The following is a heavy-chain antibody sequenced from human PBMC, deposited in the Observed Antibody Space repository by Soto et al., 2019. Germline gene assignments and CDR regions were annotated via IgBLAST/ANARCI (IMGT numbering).Heavy chain of an antibody. CDR1: GGSITSSSYY. Sequence: QLHLRESGPGLVKPSETLSLTCTVSGGSITSSSYYWGWIRQPPGKGLEWIGSIYYSGSTYYNPSLKRRVTISVDKSKNQFSLKPSSVTAADTDVYYCATQEVGGSYVYTFDPWGQGTLVTVSS. D-gene: IGHD1-26*01. V-gene: IGHV4-39*01. CDR3: ATQEVGGSYVYTFDP. J-gene: IGHJ5*02. CDR2: IYYSGST.